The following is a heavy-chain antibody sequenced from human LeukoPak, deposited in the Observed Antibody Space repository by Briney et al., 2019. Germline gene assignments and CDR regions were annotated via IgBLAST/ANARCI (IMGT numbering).Heavy chain of an antibody. J-gene: IGHJ6*03. CDR2: IKQDGSEK. CDR3: ARPSSGYYYASYYYYMDV. D-gene: IGHD3-22*01. V-gene: IGHV3-7*01. Sequence: GGSLRLSCAASGFTFSSYSMNWVRQAPGKGLEWVANIKQDGSEKYYVDSVKGRFTISRDNAKNSLYLQMNSLRAEDTAVYYCARPSSGYYYASYYYYMDVWGKGTTVTVSS. CDR1: GFTFSSYS.